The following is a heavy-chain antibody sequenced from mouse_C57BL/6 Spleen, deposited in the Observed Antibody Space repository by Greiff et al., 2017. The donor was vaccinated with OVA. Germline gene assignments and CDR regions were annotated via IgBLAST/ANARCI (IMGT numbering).Heavy chain of an antibody. J-gene: IGHJ2*01. Sequence: QVHVKQSGAELVRPGSSVKLSCKASGYTFTSYWMDWVKQRPGQGLEWIGNIYPSDSETHYNQKVKEKATLTVDKSSSTAYMQLSSLTSEDSAVYYCALYYDYGYWGQGTTLTVSS. CDR2: IYPSDSET. D-gene: IGHD2-4*01. V-gene: IGHV1-61*01. CDR3: ALYYDYGY. CDR1: GYTFTSYW.